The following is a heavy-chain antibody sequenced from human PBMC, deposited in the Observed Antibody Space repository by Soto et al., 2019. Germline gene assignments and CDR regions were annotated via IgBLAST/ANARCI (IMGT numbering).Heavy chain of an antibody. D-gene: IGHD2-15*01. CDR1: GGSFSGYY. V-gene: IGHV4-34*01. Sequence: SETLSLTCAVYGGSFSGYYWSWIRQPPGKGLEWIGEINHSGSTNYNPSLKSRVTISVDTSKNQFSLKLSSVTAADTAVYYCSRGVLLISYYYYYMDVWGKGTTVTVSS. CDR2: INHSGST. J-gene: IGHJ6*03. CDR3: SRGVLLISYYYYYMDV.